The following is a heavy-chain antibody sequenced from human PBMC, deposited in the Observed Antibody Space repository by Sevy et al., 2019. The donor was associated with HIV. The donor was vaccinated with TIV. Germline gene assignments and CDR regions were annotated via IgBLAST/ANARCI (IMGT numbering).Heavy chain of an antibody. V-gene: IGHV3-33*01. CDR1: GFTFSNYG. Sequence: GGSLRLSCAASGFTFSNYGMHWVRQAPGKGLEWVVVIWNDGSNKYYADSVKGRFTISRDNSKNTLYLQMNSLRVEDTAVYFCARGGDFNDRSAKSEFDYWGQGTLVTVSS. CDR3: ARGGDFNDRSAKSEFDY. D-gene: IGHD3-22*01. CDR2: IWNDGSNK. J-gene: IGHJ4*02.